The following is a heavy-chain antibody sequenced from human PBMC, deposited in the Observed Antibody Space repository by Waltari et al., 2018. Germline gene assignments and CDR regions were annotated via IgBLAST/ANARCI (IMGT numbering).Heavy chain of an antibody. CDR1: GGTFSSYA. CDR3: ARDLQTDFWSGSLLEVAFDI. D-gene: IGHD3-3*01. V-gene: IGHV1-69*12. Sequence: QVQLVQSGAEVKTPGSSVMVSCKASGGTFSSYAISWVRQGPGLGLEWMGGISPIFGTANYAQKFQGRVTITADESTSTAYMELSSLRSEDTAVYYCARDLQTDFWSGSLLEVAFDIWGQGTMVTVSS. J-gene: IGHJ3*02. CDR2: ISPIFGTA.